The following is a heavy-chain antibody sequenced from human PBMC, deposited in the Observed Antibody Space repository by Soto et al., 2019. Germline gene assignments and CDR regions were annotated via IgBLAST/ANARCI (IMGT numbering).Heavy chain of an antibody. CDR1: GGSISSGGHY. D-gene: IGHD3-22*01. Sequence: PSETLSLTCTVSGGSISSGGHYRSWIRQHPGKGLEWIGYIYSSGNSYYNPSLKSRVTISVDTSKNQFSLNLRSVTAADTAVYYCARHYYDRSGYSLYYSDYWGQGTLVTVSS. J-gene: IGHJ4*02. V-gene: IGHV4-31*03. CDR3: ARHYYDRSGYSLYYSDY. CDR2: IYSSGNS.